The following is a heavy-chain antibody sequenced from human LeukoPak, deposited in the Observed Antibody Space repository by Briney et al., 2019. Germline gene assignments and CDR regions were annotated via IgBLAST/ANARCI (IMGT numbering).Heavy chain of an antibody. J-gene: IGHJ4*02. D-gene: IGHD6-6*01. V-gene: IGHV3-21*01. CDR1: GFTFSSYS. Sequence: PGGSLRLSCAASGFTFSSYSMNWVRQAPGKGLEWVSSISSSSSYIYYADSVKGRFTISRDNAKNSLYLQMNSLRDEDTAVYYCARGEWSSSPFDYWGQGTLVTVSS. CDR2: ISSSSSYI. CDR3: ARGEWSSSPFDY.